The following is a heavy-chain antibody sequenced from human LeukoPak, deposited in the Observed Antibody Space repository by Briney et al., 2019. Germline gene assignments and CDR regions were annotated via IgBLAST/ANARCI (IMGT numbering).Heavy chain of an antibody. D-gene: IGHD1-14*01. CDR2: IYSGGST. Sequence: PGGSLRLSCAASGFTVSSNYMSWVRQAPGKGLEWVSVIYSGGSTYYTDSMKGRFTISRDNSKNTLYLQMNSLRVEDTAVYYRARDPRNDYWGQGTLVTVSS. J-gene: IGHJ4*02. V-gene: IGHV3-53*01. CDR1: GFTVSSNY. CDR3: ARDPRNDY.